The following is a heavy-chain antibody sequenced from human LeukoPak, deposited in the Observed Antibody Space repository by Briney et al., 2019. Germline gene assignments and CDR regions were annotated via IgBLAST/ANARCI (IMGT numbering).Heavy chain of an antibody. D-gene: IGHD3-22*01. CDR1: GGSFSGYY. CDR2: INHSGST. J-gene: IGHJ3*02. Sequence: SETLSLTCAVYGGSFSGYYWSWIRQPPGKGLEWIGEINHSGSTNYNPSLKSRVTISVDTSKNQFSLKLSSVTAADTAVYYCARESWLSSGYPLDASDIWGQGTMVTVSS. V-gene: IGHV4-34*01. CDR3: ARESWLSSGYPLDASDI.